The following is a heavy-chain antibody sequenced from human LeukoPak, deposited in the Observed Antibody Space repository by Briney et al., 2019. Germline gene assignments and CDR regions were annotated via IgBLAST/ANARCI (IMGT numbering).Heavy chain of an antibody. CDR2: ISSSSSTI. CDR1: GFTFSSYW. V-gene: IGHV3-48*01. J-gene: IGHJ4*02. Sequence: PGGSLRLSCAASGFTFSSYWMSWVRQAPGKGLEWVSYISSSSSTIYYADSVKGRFTISRDNAKNSLYLQMNSLRAEDTAVYYCAREDRRYSGSYPDYWGQGTLVTVSS. CDR3: AREDRRYSGSYPDY. D-gene: IGHD1-26*01.